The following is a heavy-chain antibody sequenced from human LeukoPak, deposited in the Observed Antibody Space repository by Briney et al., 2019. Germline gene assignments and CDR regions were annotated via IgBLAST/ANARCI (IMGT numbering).Heavy chain of an antibody. Sequence: ASVKVSCKASGYTFTGYYMHWVRQAPGQGLEWMGWINPNSGGTNYAQKFQGRVTMTRDTSISTAYMELSRLRSDDTAVYYCARERCSSTSCYRIGLGGWGAFDIWGQGTMVTVSS. D-gene: IGHD2-2*02. J-gene: IGHJ3*02. CDR3: ARERCSSTSCYRIGLGGWGAFDI. CDR1: GYTFTGYY. CDR2: INPNSGGT. V-gene: IGHV1-2*02.